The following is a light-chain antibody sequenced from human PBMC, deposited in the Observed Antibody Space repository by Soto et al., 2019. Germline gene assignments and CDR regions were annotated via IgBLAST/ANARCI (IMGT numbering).Light chain of an antibody. CDR3: SSYTSSTAYV. J-gene: IGLJ1*01. Sequence: QSVLTQPASVSGSPGQSITISCTGTSSDVGGYNYVSWYQLHPGKAPKLIIYEVSNRPSGVPNRFSGSKSGNTASLTISGLQAEDEADYYCSSYTSSTAYVFGTGTKLTVL. V-gene: IGLV2-14*01. CDR1: SSDVGGYNY. CDR2: EVS.